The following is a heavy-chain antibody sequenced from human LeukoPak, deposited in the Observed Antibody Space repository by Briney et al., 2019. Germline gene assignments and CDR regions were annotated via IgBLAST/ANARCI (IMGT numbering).Heavy chain of an antibody. D-gene: IGHD3-10*01. CDR3: AREEGLPEVGDWFDP. J-gene: IGHJ5*02. Sequence: GGSLRLSCAASGFTFSSYWMHWVRQAPGKGLVWVSRINSDGSSTSYADSVKGRFTISRDNAKNTLYLQMNSLRAEDTAVYYCAREEGLPEVGDWFDPWGQGTLVTVSS. CDR1: GFTFSSYW. CDR2: INSDGSST. V-gene: IGHV3-74*01.